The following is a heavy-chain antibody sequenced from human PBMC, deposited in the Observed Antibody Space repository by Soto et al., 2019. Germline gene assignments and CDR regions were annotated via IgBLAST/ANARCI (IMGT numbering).Heavy chain of an antibody. V-gene: IGHV3-30-3*01. CDR2: ISYDGSNK. Sequence: QVQLVESGGGVVQPGRSLRLSCAASGFTFSSYAMHWVRQAPGKGLEWVAVISYDGSNKYYADSVKGRFTISRDNSKNTLYLEMNRLRAEDTAVYYCARDIYCSGRAQGGMDVWGQGTTVTVSS. J-gene: IGHJ6*02. D-gene: IGHD3-10*01. CDR3: ARDIYCSGRAQGGMDV. CDR1: GFTFSSYA.